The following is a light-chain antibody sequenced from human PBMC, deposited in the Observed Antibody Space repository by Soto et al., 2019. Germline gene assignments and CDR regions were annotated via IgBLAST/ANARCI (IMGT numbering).Light chain of an antibody. J-gene: IGKJ1*01. V-gene: IGKV1-5*01. Sequence: DIQMTQSPSTLSASVGDRVTITCRASQSVRSWLAWYQQKPGRAPKFLIYDASSLESGVPSRFSGSGSGTEFTLTISSLQPDDFATYYCQQYNSYRGTFGQGTKVDIK. CDR2: DAS. CDR3: QQYNSYRGT. CDR1: QSVRSW.